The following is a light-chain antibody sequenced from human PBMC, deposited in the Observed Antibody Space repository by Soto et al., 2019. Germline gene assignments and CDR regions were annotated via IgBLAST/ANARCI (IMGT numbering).Light chain of an antibody. Sequence: EIVMTQFPAILSVSPGERATVSCRASQSVSSNLAWYQQKPGQAPRLLIYGASTRATSIPARFSGSGSGTEFTLSISSLQSEDFAVYYCQQYNNWPPKYTFGQGTKLEIK. V-gene: IGKV3-15*01. CDR3: QQYNNWPPKYT. J-gene: IGKJ2*01. CDR2: GAS. CDR1: QSVSSN.